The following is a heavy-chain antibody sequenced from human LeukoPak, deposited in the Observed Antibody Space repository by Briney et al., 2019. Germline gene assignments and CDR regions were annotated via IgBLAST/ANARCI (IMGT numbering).Heavy chain of an antibody. Sequence: GASVTVSCKASGGTFSSYAISWVRQAPGQGLEWMGGIIPIFGTANYAQKFQGRVTITTDESTSTAYMELSSLRSEDTAVYYCARVVRFAGSYYMDVWGKGTTVTVSS. J-gene: IGHJ6*03. CDR3: ARVVRFAGSYYMDV. D-gene: IGHD3-16*01. CDR1: GGTFSSYA. V-gene: IGHV1-69*05. CDR2: IIPIFGTA.